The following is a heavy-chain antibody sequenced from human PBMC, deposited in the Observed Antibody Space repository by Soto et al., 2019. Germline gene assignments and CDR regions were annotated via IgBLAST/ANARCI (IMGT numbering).Heavy chain of an antibody. D-gene: IGHD3-10*01. V-gene: IGHV3-23*01. CDR2: ISGSGGST. CDR3: AKDAGGSGSYYYYYGMDV. J-gene: IGHJ6*02. Sequence: PGGSLRLSCTASGFTFSDYVMTWVRQAPGKGLEWVSAISGSGGSTYYADSVKGRFTVSRDNSKNTVYLQMNSLRAVDTARYYCAKDAGGSGSYYYYYGMDVWGQGTTVTVSS. CDR1: GFTFSDYV.